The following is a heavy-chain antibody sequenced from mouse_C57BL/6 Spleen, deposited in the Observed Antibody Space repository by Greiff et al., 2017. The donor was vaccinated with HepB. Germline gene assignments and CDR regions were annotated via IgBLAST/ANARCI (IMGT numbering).Heavy chain of an antibody. J-gene: IGHJ4*01. CDR1: GYTFTSYW. D-gene: IGHD2-5*01. Sequence: QVQLQQPGAELVMPGASVKLSCKASGYTFTSYWMHWVKQRPGQGLEWIGEIDPSDSYTNYNQKFKGKSTLTVDKSSSTAYMQLSSLTSEDSAVYYCARVPYSNYEAMDYWGQGTSVTVSS. CDR3: ARVPYSNYEAMDY. CDR2: IDPSDSYT. V-gene: IGHV1-69*01.